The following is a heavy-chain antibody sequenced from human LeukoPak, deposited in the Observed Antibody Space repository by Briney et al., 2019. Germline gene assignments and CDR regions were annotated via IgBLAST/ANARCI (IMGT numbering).Heavy chain of an antibody. J-gene: IGHJ5*02. Sequence: SQTLSLTCTVSGYSISSGYYWGWIRQPPGKGLEWIGSIYHSGSTYYNPSLKSRVTISVDTSKNQFSLKLSSVTAADTAVYYCARDGYSSSWINWFDPWGQGTLVTVSS. V-gene: IGHV4-38-2*02. D-gene: IGHD6-13*01. CDR2: IYHSGST. CDR1: GYSISSGYY. CDR3: ARDGYSSSWINWFDP.